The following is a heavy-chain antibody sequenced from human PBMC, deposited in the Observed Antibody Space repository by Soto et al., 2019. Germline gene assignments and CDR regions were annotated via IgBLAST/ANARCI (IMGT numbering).Heavy chain of an antibody. CDR3: ARSQTKAIWSGYN. CDR2: IWYDGSNK. V-gene: IGHV3-33*01. D-gene: IGHD3-3*01. Sequence: LRLSCAASGFTFSSYGMHWVRQAPGKGLEWVAVIWYDGSNKYYADSVKGRFTISRDNSKNTLYLQMNSLRAEDTAVYYCARSQTKAIWSGYNWGQGTLVTVSS. CDR1: GFTFSSYG. J-gene: IGHJ4*02.